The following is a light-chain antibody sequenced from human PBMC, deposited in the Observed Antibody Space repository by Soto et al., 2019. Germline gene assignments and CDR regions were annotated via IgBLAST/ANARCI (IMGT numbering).Light chain of an antibody. CDR3: QHYTSSSEA. J-gene: IGKJ1*01. V-gene: IGKV1-5*03. CDR1: QTISSW. CDR2: KAS. Sequence: DIQMTQSPSTLSGSVGDRVTITCRASQTISSWLAWYQQKPGKAPKLLIYKASTLKSGVPSRFSGSGSGTEFTLTIIILQPDDFATYYCQHYTSSSEAFGQGTKVEL.